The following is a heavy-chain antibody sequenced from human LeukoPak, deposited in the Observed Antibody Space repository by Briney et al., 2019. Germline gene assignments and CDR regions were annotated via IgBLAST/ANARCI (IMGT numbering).Heavy chain of an antibody. CDR2: INAGNGNT. Sequence: ASVKVSCKASGYTFTSYAMHWVRQAPGQRPEWMGWINAGNGNTRYSQKSQGRVTITRDTSASTAYMELSSLRSEDTAVYYCARGGQWLVREDYWGQGTLVTVSS. V-gene: IGHV1-3*01. J-gene: IGHJ4*02. D-gene: IGHD6-19*01. CDR3: ARGGQWLVREDY. CDR1: GYTFTSYA.